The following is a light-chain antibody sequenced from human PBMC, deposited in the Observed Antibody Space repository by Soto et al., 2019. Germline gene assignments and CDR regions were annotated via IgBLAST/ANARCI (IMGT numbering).Light chain of an antibody. CDR1: SGDIGDYNY. CDR3: CSYTRSGTLI. CDR2: DVS. J-gene: IGLJ1*01. Sequence: HCVRKQAVSGSGAPREWSPIFCVGTSGDIGDYNYVSWYQQHPGKVPKVIIYDVSNRPSGVSYRFSGTKSGNTASLTVSGLQAEDEADYYCCSYTRSGTLIFGTGTKVTVL. V-gene: IGLV2-14*01.